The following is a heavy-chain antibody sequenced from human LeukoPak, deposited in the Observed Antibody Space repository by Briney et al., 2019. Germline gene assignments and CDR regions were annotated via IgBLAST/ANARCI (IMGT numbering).Heavy chain of an antibody. V-gene: IGHV1-2*02. CDR2: INPNGGGT. D-gene: IGHD6-13*01. J-gene: IGHJ5*02. CDR3: ARDTSAAFDP. CDR1: GYTFTGHY. Sequence: ASVKVSCKASGYTFTGHYIHWMRQAPGQGLEWMGWINPNGGGTKYAQKFQGRVSMTRDTSISTAYMELSGLTSDDTAVYYCARDTSAAFDPWGQGTLVTVSS.